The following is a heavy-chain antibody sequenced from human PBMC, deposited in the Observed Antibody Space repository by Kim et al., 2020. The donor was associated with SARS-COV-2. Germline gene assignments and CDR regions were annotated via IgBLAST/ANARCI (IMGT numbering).Heavy chain of an antibody. V-gene: IGHV4-4*02. CDR2: IYHSGST. J-gene: IGHJ4*02. D-gene: IGHD5-18*01. Sequence: SETLSLTCAVSGGSISSSNWWSWVRQPPGKGLEWIGEIYHSGSTNYNPSLKSRVTISVDKSKNQFSLKLSSVTAADTAMYYCARKNTAMVSFDYWGQGTLVTVSS. CDR3: ARKNTAMVSFDY. CDR1: GGSISSSNW.